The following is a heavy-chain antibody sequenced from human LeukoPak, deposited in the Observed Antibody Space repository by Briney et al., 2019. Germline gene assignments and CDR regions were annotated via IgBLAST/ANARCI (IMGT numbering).Heavy chain of an antibody. CDR3: ARGPYSYDSSGAFDI. D-gene: IGHD3-22*01. CDR2: IHSSGST. CDR1: GASITTYY. J-gene: IGHJ3*02. V-gene: IGHV4-59*08. Sequence: SETLSLTCIISGASITTYYWSWIRQPPGKGLEWIGYIHSSGSTNYNPSLKDRLTISVDTSKNQFSLKLSSVTAADTAVYFCARGPYSYDSSGAFDIWGQGTMVTVSS.